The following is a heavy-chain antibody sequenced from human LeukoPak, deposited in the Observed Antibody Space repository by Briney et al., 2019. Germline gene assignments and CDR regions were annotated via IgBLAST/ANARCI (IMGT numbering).Heavy chain of an antibody. D-gene: IGHD3-10*01. V-gene: IGHV4-38-2*02. CDR2: VYHAGIT. CDR3: ARDAVLSGSYNYYFDY. Sequence: SETLSLTCGVSGYAINRGYYWGWIRPPPGKGLEWIGSVYHAGITYYNPSLESRVTISVDTSKNQFFLKLNSVTAGDTAVYYCARDAVLSGSYNYYFDYWGQGALVTVSS. J-gene: IGHJ4*02. CDR1: GYAINRGYY.